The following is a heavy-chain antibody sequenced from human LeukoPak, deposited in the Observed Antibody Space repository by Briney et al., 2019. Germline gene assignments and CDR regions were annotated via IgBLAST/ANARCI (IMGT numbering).Heavy chain of an antibody. CDR1: GFTFSIYT. CDR2: ISSNGGST. CDR3: VKADYYDTSNYYYRYFQY. J-gene: IGHJ1*01. D-gene: IGHD3-22*01. Sequence: GRSLRLSCVASGFTFSIYTMHWVRQAPGKGLEYVSAISSNGGSTYYADSVKGRFTISRDNSKNTLYLQVSSLRAEDTAVYYCVKADYYDTSNYYYRYFQYWGQGTLVTVSS. V-gene: IGHV3-64D*09.